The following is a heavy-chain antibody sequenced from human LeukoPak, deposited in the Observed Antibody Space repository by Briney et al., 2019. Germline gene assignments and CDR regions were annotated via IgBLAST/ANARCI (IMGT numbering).Heavy chain of an antibody. CDR1: GFTFSSYE. Sequence: GGSLRLSCAASGFTFSSYEMNWDRQAPGKGLEWVSYISSSGSTIYYADSVKGRFTISRDNAKNSLYLQMNSLRAEDTAVYYCARTITMVRGVLYYYYGMDVWGQGTTVTVSS. D-gene: IGHD3-10*01. V-gene: IGHV3-48*03. CDR2: ISSSGSTI. J-gene: IGHJ6*02. CDR3: ARTITMVRGVLYYYYGMDV.